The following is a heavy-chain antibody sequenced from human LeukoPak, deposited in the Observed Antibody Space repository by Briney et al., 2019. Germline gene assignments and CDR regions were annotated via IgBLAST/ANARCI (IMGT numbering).Heavy chain of an antibody. CDR1: GYTFTSYG. D-gene: IGHD6-19*01. CDR2: ISAYNGNT. J-gene: IGHJ6*03. Sequence: ASVKVSCKASGYTFTSYGISWVRQAPGQGLEWMGWISAYNGNTNYAQKLQGRVTMTTDTSTSTAYMELRSLRSDDTAVYYCAREGLWSSSGWYRPYYYYYMDVWGKGTTVTISS. CDR3: AREGLWSSSGWYRPYYYYYMDV. V-gene: IGHV1-18*01.